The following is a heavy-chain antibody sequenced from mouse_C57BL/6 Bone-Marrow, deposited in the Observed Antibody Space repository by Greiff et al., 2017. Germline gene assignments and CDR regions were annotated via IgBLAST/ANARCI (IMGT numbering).Heavy chain of an antibody. V-gene: IGHV14-4*01. D-gene: IGHD1-1*01. Sequence: EVKVEESGAELVRPGASVKLSCTASGFNIKDDYMHWVKQRPEQGLEWIGWIDPENGDTEYASKFQGKATITADTSSNTAYLQLSSLTSEDTAVYYCTTSVTTVVAGFDYWGQGTTLTVSS. CDR2: IDPENGDT. CDR3: TTSVTTVVAGFDY. J-gene: IGHJ2*01. CDR1: GFNIKDDY.